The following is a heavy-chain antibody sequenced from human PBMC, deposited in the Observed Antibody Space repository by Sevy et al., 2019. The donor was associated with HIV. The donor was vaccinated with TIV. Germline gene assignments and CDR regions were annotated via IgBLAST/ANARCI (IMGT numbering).Heavy chain of an antibody. Sequence: GGSLRLSCAASGFTFSNAWMSWVRQAPGKGLEWVGRIKSKTDGGTTDYAAPVKGRFTISRDDSKNTRYLKMNSLKTGXQAVDYCTTDRFPPYSSSWGIVELGPDYYYYYMDVWGKGTTVTVSS. V-gene: IGHV3-15*01. CDR1: GFTFSNAW. CDR2: IKSKTDGGTT. CDR3: TTDRFPPYSSSWGIVELGPDYYYYYMDV. D-gene: IGHD6-13*01. J-gene: IGHJ6*03.